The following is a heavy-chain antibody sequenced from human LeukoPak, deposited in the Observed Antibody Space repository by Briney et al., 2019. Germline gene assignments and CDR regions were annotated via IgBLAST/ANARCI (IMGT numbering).Heavy chain of an antibody. CDR3: ARVRMRGYSYGPFDY. J-gene: IGHJ4*02. V-gene: IGHV4-59*12. Sequence: PSETLSLTCTVSGGSISSYYWSWIRQPPGKGLEWIGYIYYSGSTNYNPSLKSRVTISVDTSKNQFSLKLSSVTAADTAVYYCARVRMRGYSYGPFDYWGQGTLVTVSS. CDR2: IYYSGST. D-gene: IGHD5-18*01. CDR1: GGSISSYY.